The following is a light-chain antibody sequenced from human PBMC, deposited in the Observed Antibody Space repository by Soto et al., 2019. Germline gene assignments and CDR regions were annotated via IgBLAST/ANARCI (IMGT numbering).Light chain of an antibody. CDR3: AARDDRLSEFV. CDR1: SSNIASNY. CDR2: NNN. Sequence: QSVLTQPPSASGTPGQRVTISCSGSSSNIASNYVYWYQQLPGTAPKLLIYNNNQRPSGVPDRFSGSKSGTSASLAISGLRSEDEADYYCAARDDRLSEFVFGTGTKVTVL. V-gene: IGLV1-47*02. J-gene: IGLJ1*01.